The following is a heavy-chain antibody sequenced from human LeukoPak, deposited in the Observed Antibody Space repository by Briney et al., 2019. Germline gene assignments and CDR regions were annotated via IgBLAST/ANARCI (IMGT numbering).Heavy chain of an antibody. V-gene: IGHV3-33*01. CDR1: GFTFSSNG. CDR3: ARDGARGGYDFDY. CDR2: IWYDGSNK. D-gene: IGHD5-24*01. J-gene: IGHJ4*02. Sequence: GSLRLSCAAYGFTFSSNGMHWVRQAPGKGLEWVAVIWYDGSNKYYADSVKGRFTISRDNSKNTLYLQMNSLRAEDTAVYYCARDGARGGYDFDYWGQGTLVTVSS.